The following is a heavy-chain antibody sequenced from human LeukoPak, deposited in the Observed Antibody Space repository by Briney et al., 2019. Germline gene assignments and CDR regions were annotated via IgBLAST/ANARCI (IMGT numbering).Heavy chain of an antibody. CDR1: KFTFSHYG. J-gene: IGHJ4*02. D-gene: IGHD3-10*01. CDR2: ISSDRSIK. Sequence: GGSLRLSCTASKFTFSHYGMQWVRQAPGKGLEWVAVISSDRSIKVYADSVKGRFTLSRDNSMNTVDLQMNSLRAEETAAYYCVKEYHSGGFRAYFDCWGQGTLVTVSS. V-gene: IGHV3-30*18. CDR3: VKEYHSGGFRAYFDC.